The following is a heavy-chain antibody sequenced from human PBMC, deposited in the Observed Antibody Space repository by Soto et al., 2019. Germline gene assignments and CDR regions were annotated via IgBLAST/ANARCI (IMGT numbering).Heavy chain of an antibody. CDR2: IYWNDDK. Sequence: QITLKESGPTLVKPTQTLTLTCSFSGFSLSTIGVGVGWIRQPPGKALEWLALIYWNDDKRYSPSLKSRLTITKDTSKDQVVLTMTNMDPVDTATYYCAHREEPHYYHGMDVWGHGTTVTVSS. CDR3: AHREEPHYYHGMDV. J-gene: IGHJ6*02. V-gene: IGHV2-5*01. CDR1: GFSLSTIGVG. D-gene: IGHD1-26*01.